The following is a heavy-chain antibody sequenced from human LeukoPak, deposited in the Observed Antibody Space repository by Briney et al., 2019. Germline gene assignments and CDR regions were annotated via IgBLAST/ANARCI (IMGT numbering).Heavy chain of an antibody. J-gene: IGHJ4*02. D-gene: IGHD3-16*01. CDR1: GGSISSSSYY. Sequence: TSETLSLTCTVSGGSISSSSYYWGWIRQPPGKGLEWIGSIYYSGSTYYNPSLKSRVTISVDTSKNQFSLKLSSVTAADTAVYYCARGSSWGEHSWGQGILVTVSS. V-gene: IGHV4-39*07. CDR3: ARGSSWGEHS. CDR2: IYYSGST.